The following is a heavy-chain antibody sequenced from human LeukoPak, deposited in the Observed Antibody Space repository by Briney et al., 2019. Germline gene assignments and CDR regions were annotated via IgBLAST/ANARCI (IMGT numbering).Heavy chain of an antibody. CDR3: AKDLFDFSGYYDSSGYYPPFGY. V-gene: IGHV3-23*01. D-gene: IGHD3-22*01. CDR2: ISGSGGST. Sequence: PGGSLRLSCAASGFTFSSYAMSWVRQAPGKGLEWVSAISGSGGSTYYADSVKGRFTISRDNSKNTLYLQMNSLRAEDTAVYYCAKDLFDFSGYYDSSGYYPPFGYWGQGTLVTVSS. J-gene: IGHJ4*02. CDR1: GFTFSSYA.